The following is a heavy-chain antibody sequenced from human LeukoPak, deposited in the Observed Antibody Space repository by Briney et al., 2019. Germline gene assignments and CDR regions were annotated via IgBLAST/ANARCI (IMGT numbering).Heavy chain of an antibody. Sequence: PGGSLRLSCAASVFTFSSYAMSCVGQAPAKTLEWVSALSGSGGSTYYADSVKGRFTISRDNSKNTLYLQMNSLRAEDTAVYYCAKGRSGRSRSWYFDLWGRGTLVTVSS. V-gene: IGHV3-23*01. D-gene: IGHD6-19*01. J-gene: IGHJ2*01. CDR2: LSGSGGST. CDR3: AKGRSGRSRSWYFDL. CDR1: VFTFSSYA.